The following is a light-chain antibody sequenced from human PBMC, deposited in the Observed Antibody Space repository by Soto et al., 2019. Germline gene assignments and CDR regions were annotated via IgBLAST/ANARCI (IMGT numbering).Light chain of an antibody. V-gene: IGKV1-6*01. CDR2: AAS. J-gene: IGKJ4*01. CDR1: QSISSW. CDR3: LQDYNYPLT. Sequence: IQMTQSPSTLSASVGDRVTITCRASQSISSWLAWYQQKPGKAPKLLIYAASSLQSGVPSRFSGIGSGTDFTLTISSLQPEDFATYYCLQDYNYPLTFGGGTKVDIK.